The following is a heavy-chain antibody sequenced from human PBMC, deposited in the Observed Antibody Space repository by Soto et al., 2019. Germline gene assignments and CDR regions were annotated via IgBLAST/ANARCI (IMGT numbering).Heavy chain of an antibody. D-gene: IGHD2-21*02. J-gene: IGHJ4*02. CDR1: GYTFSNYG. V-gene: IGHV1-18*01. CDR2: ISGYNGDT. Sequence: QVQLVQSGPEMKNPGTSVKVSCKAAGYTFSNYGFSWVRQAPGQGFEWMGWISGYNGDTYYAQRRQARVTLTTDTFTNSAYLEVRGLTSDDTAVYYCARDYGGSWIEGDLVDLWGQGTLVTVSS. CDR3: ARDYGGSWIEGDLVDL.